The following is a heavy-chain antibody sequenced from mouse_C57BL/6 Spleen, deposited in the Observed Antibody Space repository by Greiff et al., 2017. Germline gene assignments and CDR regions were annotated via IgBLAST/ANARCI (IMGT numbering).Heavy chain of an antibody. CDR1: GYTFTDYN. J-gene: IGHJ4*01. V-gene: IGHV1-22*01. Sequence: VKLQQSGPELVKPGASVKMSCKASGYTFTDYNLHWVKQSHRKSLARIGYINPNNGGNSYNQKFKGKATLTVNKSSSTAYMVLRSLTSEDSAVYYCARNDGDYGYAMDYWGQGTSVTVSS. D-gene: IGHD2-3*01. CDR3: ARNDGDYGYAMDY. CDR2: INPNNGGN.